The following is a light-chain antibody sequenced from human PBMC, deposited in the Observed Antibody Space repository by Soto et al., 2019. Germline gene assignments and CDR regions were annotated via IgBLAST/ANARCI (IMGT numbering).Light chain of an antibody. J-gene: IGLJ1*01. Sequence: QSVLTQPPSVSEASGQRVTISCTGCSSNIGAGYEAHWYQQVPGTAPKLLIYENNNRPSGVPDRFSGSKSGTSASLAITGLQAEDEAQYYCQSYDSSLSGYVFGTGTKLTVL. CDR1: SSNIGAGYE. V-gene: IGLV1-40*01. CDR3: QSYDSSLSGYV. CDR2: ENN.